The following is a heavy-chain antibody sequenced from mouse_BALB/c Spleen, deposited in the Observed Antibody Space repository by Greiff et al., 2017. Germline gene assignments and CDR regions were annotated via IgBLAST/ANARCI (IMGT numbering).Heavy chain of an antibody. CDR2: ISYSGST. CDR1: GYSITSDYA. J-gene: IGHJ4*01. D-gene: IGHD1-2*01. V-gene: IGHV3-2*02. CDR3: ASPTAYYAMDY. Sequence: EVQGVESGPGLVKPSQSLSLTCTVTGYSITSDYAWNWIRQFPGNKLEWMGYISYSGSTSYNPSLKSRISITRDTSKNQFFLQLNSVTTEDTATYYCASPTAYYAMDYWGQGTSVTVSS.